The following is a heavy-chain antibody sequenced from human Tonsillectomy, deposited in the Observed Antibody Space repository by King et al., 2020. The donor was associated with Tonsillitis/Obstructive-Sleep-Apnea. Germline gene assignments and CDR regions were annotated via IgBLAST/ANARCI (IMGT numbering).Heavy chain of an antibody. D-gene: IGHD3-9*01. CDR1: GFTFSSYS. Sequence: VQLVESGGGLVKPGGSLRLSCAASGFTFSSYSMNWVRQAPGKGLEWVSSISSSSSYIYYADSVKGRFTISRDKAKNSLYLQMNSLRAEDTAVYYCARGFDMAFDYWGQGTLVTVSS. J-gene: IGHJ4*02. V-gene: IGHV3-21*01. CDR3: ARGFDMAFDY. CDR2: ISSSSSYI.